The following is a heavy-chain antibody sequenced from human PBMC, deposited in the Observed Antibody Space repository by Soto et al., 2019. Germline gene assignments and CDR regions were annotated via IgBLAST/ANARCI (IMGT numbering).Heavy chain of an antibody. CDR3: TTGLVTALYYYYGMDV. V-gene: IGHV3-15*01. J-gene: IGHJ6*02. CDR1: GFTFSNAW. CDR2: IKSKTDGGTA. Sequence: GGSLRLSCAASGFTFSNAWMSWVRQAPGKGLEWVGRIKSKTDGGTADYAAPVKGRFTISRDDSKNTLYLQMNSLKTEDTAVYYCTTGLVTALYYYYGMDVWGQGTTVTVS. D-gene: IGHD2-21*02.